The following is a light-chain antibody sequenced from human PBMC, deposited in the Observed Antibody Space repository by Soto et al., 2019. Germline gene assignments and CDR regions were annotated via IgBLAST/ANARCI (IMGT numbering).Light chain of an antibody. CDR1: SSDVGSYNL. Sequence: QSALTQPASVSGSPGQLITISCTGTSSDVGSYNLVSWYQQHPGKAPKLMIYEGSKRPSGVSNRFSGSKSGNTASLTISGLQAEDEADYYCCSYAGSPYVFGTGTKLTVL. J-gene: IGLJ1*01. V-gene: IGLV2-23*01. CDR2: EGS. CDR3: CSYAGSPYV.